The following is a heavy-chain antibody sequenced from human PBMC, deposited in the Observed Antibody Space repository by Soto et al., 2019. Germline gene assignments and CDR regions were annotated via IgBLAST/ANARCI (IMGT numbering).Heavy chain of an antibody. V-gene: IGHV3-15*07. CDR3: TTGSDEGY. J-gene: IGHJ4*02. CDR2: IKTNAEGETT. CDR1: GFSFTNAW. Sequence: EVQLVESGGGLVKPGGSLRLSCAASGFSFTNAWMNWVRQAPGKGLEWVGRIKTNAEGETTHYSTPVKGRFTIPRDDSKNTLYLQLNSLRIEDTAVYYCTTGSDEGYWGQGALVTVSS. D-gene: IGHD1-26*01.